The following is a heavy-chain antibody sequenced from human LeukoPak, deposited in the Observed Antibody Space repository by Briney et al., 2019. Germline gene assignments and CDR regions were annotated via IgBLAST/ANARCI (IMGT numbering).Heavy chain of an antibody. V-gene: IGHV3-21*01. CDR2: ISSSSSYI. CDR1: GFTFSSYS. D-gene: IGHD3-16*01. CDR3: AGRTRGGWFDP. J-gene: IGHJ5*02. Sequence: GGSLRLSCAASGFTFSSYSMNWVRQAPGKVLEWVSSISSSSSYIYYADSVKGRFTISRDNAKNSLYLQMNSLRAEDTAVYYCAGRTRGGWFDPWGQGTLVTVSS.